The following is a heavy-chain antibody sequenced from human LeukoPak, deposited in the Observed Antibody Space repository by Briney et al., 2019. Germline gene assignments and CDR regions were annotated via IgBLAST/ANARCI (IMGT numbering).Heavy chain of an antibody. Sequence: SETLSPTCTVSGGSISSGGYYWSWIRQPPGKGLEWIGYIYHSGSTYYNPSLKSRVTISVDRSKNQFSLKLSSVTAADTAVYYCARDTGVGSSNRQGAFDIWGQGTMVTVSS. CDR2: IYHSGST. CDR3: ARDTGVGSSNRQGAFDI. D-gene: IGHD1-26*01. CDR1: GGSISSGGYY. V-gene: IGHV4-30-2*01. J-gene: IGHJ3*02.